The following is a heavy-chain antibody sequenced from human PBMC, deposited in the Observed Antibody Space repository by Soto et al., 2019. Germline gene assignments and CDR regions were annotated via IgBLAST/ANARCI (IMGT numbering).Heavy chain of an antibody. D-gene: IGHD5-12*01. CDR3: GKGEGGGYNGIPSWFPP. V-gene: IGHV3-23*01. CDR2: ISGSGGST. Sequence: EVQLLESGGGLVQPGGSLRLSCAASGFTFSSYAMSWVRQAPGKGLEWVSAISGSGGSTYYADSVKGRFTISRDNSKNSRYQKRNSGRPEEPPVFSWGKGEGGGYNGIPSWFPPGGRGPLFPLPS. CDR1: GFTFSSYA. J-gene: IGHJ5*02.